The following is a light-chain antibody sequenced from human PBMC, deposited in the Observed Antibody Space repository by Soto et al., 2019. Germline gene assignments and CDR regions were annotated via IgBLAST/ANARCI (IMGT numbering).Light chain of an antibody. CDR2: GAS. J-gene: IGKJ3*01. CDR1: QSVSSSY. CDR3: QQYGSSPST. V-gene: IGKV3-20*01. Sequence: EIVLTQSPGTLSLSPGERATLSCRASQSVSSSYLAWYQQKPGQAPRLLIYGASSRATGIPDRFSGSGSGTDFTLTISRLEPEDFAVYYCQQYGSSPSTFGPATTVDIK.